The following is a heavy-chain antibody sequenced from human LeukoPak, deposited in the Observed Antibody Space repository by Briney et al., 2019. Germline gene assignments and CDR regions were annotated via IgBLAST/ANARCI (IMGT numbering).Heavy chain of an antibody. Sequence: SETLSLTCAVYGGSFSGYYWSWIRQPPGKGLEWIGYIYYSGSTYYNPSLKSRVTISLDTSKNQFSLKLSSVTAADTAVYYCASFGSCSSQTADAFDFWGQGTMVTVSS. CDR2: IYYSGST. CDR3: ASFGSCSSQTADAFDF. CDR1: GGSFSGYY. V-gene: IGHV4-30-4*08. J-gene: IGHJ3*01. D-gene: IGHD6-6*01.